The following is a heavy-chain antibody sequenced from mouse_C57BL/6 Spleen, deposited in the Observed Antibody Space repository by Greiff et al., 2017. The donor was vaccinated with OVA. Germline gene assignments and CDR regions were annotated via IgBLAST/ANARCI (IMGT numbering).Heavy chain of an antibody. J-gene: IGHJ2*01. CDR1: GYTFTSYW. CDR2: IVPSASYT. V-gene: IGHV1-69*01. D-gene: IGHD1-1*01. CDR3: ARGESRYYMDY. Sequence: VQLQQPGAELVMPGASVKLSCKASGYTFTSYWMHWVKQRPGHGLEWIGEIVPSASYTNYNQKFKGKSTLTVDKSTSTAYMQRSSLTTEDSAVYYCARGESRYYMDYWGQGTTLTVSS.